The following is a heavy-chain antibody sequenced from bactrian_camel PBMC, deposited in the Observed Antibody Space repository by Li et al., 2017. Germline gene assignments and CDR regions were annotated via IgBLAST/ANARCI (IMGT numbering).Heavy chain of an antibody. Sequence: VQLVESGGGLVQPGESLRLSCRISGLTSSGYYMSWARQAPGKALEWVSSVLSDGSNTWYVDSVKGRFTISRDNAANMVWLQMNNLKSDDTARYYCEADSPDYDAGWYSSCPNPEFGTWGQGTQVTVS. V-gene: IGHV3-2*01. D-gene: IGHD1*01. CDR3: EADSPDYDAGWYSSCPNPEFGT. CDR1: GLTSSGYY. CDR2: VLSDGSNT. J-gene: IGHJ6*01.